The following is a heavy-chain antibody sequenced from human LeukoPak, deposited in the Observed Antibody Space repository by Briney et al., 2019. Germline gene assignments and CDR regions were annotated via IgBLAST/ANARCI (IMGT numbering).Heavy chain of an antibody. J-gene: IGHJ4*02. V-gene: IGHV3-23*01. CDR1: GSTFSSYA. D-gene: IGHD6-19*01. CDR2: ISGSGGST. Sequence: TGGSLRLSCEASGSTFSSYAMSWARQAPGKGLEWVSAISGSGGSTYYADSVKGRFTISRDNSKNTLYLQMNSLRAEDTAVYYCAKDISGWFLNWGQGTLVTVSS. CDR3: AKDISGWFLN.